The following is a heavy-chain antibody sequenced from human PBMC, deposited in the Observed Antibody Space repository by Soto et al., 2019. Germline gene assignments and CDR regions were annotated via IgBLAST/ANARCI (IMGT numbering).Heavy chain of an antibody. CDR1: GFSFSDYA. D-gene: IGHD3-3*01. Sequence: GGSLRLSCKASGFSFSDYAMTWVLQGPWKGLEWVSVISGSGDNTFYAASVKGRFAISRDNSKNVLYLQMNSLSADDAAVYFCAKGRAITVYGVDILFDYWGLGTLVTVSS. V-gene: IGHV3-23*01. CDR3: AKGRAITVYGVDILFDY. CDR2: ISGSGDNT. J-gene: IGHJ4*01.